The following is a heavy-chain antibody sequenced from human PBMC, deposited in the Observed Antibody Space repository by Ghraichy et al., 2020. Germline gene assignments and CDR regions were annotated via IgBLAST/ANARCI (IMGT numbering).Heavy chain of an antibody. CDR3: ARNSGLQYLDHFDY. CDR1: GGTFSSYA. J-gene: IGHJ4*01. CDR2: IIPIFGTA. V-gene: IGHV1-69*13. Sequence: SVKVSCKASGGTFSSYAISWVRQAPGQGLEWMGGIIPIFGTANYAQKFQGRVTITADASTSTAYMELSSLRSEDTAVYYCARNSGLQYLDHFDYWGHGTLVTVSS. D-gene: IGHD4-11*01.